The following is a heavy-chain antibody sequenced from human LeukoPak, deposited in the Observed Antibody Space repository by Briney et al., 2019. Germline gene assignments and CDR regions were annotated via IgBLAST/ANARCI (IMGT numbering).Heavy chain of an antibody. CDR2: ISSSGSTI. CDR1: GFTFSGYY. J-gene: IGHJ6*02. CDR3: ARGTVTTVDGMHV. D-gene: IGHD4-17*01. V-gene: IGHV3-11*01. Sequence: PGGSLRLSCAASGFTFSGYYMSRIRQAPGKGLEWVSYISSSGSTIYYADSVKGRFTISRDNAKNSLYLQMNSLRAEDTAVYYCARGTVTTVDGMHVWGQGTTVTVSS.